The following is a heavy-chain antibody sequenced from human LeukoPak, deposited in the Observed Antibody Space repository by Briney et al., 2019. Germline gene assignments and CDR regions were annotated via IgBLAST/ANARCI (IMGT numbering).Heavy chain of an antibody. CDR3: ARQRTSGSASNLRVAQIDS. D-gene: IGHD3-3*01. J-gene: IGHJ4*02. V-gene: IGHV4-39*01. Sequence: PSETLSLTCTVSGVSISSSSHYWAWIRQSPGTGLEWIGSIYYSGSTYYNPSLKSRATISVDTSKNQISLKVSSVTAADSALYFCARQRTSGSASNLRVAQIDSWGQGTLVTVSS. CDR1: GVSISSSSHY. CDR2: IYYSGST.